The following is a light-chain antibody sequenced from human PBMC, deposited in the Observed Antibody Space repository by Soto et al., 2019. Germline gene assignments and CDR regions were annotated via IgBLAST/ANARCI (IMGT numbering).Light chain of an antibody. V-gene: IGKV3-20*01. J-gene: IGKJ2*01. CDR1: QSVSSTY. Sequence: EIVLTQSPGTLSLSPGERATLSCRASQSVSSTYLAWYQQNPGQAPRLLIYGASSRATGNPDRFSGSGSGTDFTLTIGRLEPEEFAVYFCQQYGSSSYTFGQRTSLELK. CDR3: QQYGSSSYT. CDR2: GAS.